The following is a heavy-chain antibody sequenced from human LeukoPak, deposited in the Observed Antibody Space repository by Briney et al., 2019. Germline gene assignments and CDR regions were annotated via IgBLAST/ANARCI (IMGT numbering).Heavy chain of an antibody. Sequence: GGSLRLSCAASGFTFSSYGMHGVRKAPGKGLEWVAVISYDGSNKYYADSVKGRFTISRDNSKNTLYLQMNSLRAEDTAVYYCAKDVDIVAMGHMDVWGKGTTVTVSS. D-gene: IGHD5-12*01. CDR1: GFTFSSYG. CDR2: ISYDGSNK. J-gene: IGHJ6*03. CDR3: AKDVDIVAMGHMDV. V-gene: IGHV3-30*18.